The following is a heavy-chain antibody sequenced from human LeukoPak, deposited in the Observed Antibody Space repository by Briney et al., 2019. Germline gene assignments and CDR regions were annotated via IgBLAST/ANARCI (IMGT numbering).Heavy chain of an antibody. Sequence: ASVKVSCKASGYTFTGYYMHWVRQAPGQGLEWMGWINPNSGGTNYAQTLQGRVTMTTDTSTSTAYMELRSLRSDDTAVYYCARGPGGRSGYYPLEDYYYYYYMDVWGKGTTVTVSS. CDR1: GYTFTGYY. CDR3: ARGPGGRSGYYPLEDYYYYYYMDV. J-gene: IGHJ6*03. CDR2: INPNSGGT. V-gene: IGHV1-2*02. D-gene: IGHD3-22*01.